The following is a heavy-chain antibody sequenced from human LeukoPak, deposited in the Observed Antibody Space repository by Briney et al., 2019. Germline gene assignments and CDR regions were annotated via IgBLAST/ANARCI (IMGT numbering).Heavy chain of an antibody. D-gene: IGHD6-19*01. CDR1: GYTFTSYG. CDR2: ISAYNGNT. J-gene: IGHJ4*02. CDR3: ARDGALIAVAGVDY. V-gene: IGHV1-18*01. Sequence: ASVKVSCKASGYTFTSYGISCVRQAPGQGLEWMGRISAYNGNTNYAQKLQGRVTMTTDTSTSKAYMELRSLRSDDTAVYYCARDGALIAVAGVDYWGQGTLVTVSS.